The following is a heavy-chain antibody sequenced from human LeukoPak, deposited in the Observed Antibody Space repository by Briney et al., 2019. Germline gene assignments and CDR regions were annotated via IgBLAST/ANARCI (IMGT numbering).Heavy chain of an antibody. CDR1: GFTFSSYA. CDR2: ISYDGSNI. V-gene: IGHV3-30-3*01. CDR3: ARGSGYCSSTSCYTPLDY. J-gene: IGHJ4*02. D-gene: IGHD2-2*02. Sequence: PGGSLRLSCAASGFTFSSYAMHWVRQAPGKGLEWVAVISYDGSNIYYADSVKGRFTISRDNSKNTLYLQMNSLRAEDTAVYYCARGSGYCSSTSCYTPLDYWGQGTLVTVSS.